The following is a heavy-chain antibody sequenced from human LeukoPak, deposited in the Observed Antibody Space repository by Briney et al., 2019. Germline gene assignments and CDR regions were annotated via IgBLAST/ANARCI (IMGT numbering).Heavy chain of an antibody. Sequence: PGGSLRLSCAASGFTFSSYAMHWVRQAPGKGLEWVAVISYDGSNKYYADSVKGRFTISRDNSKNTLYLQMNSLRAEDTAVYYCAREGGYNYVDYWGQGTLVTVSS. J-gene: IGHJ4*02. CDR2: ISYDGSNK. D-gene: IGHD5-24*01. CDR3: AREGGYNYVDY. CDR1: GFTFSSYA. V-gene: IGHV3-30-3*01.